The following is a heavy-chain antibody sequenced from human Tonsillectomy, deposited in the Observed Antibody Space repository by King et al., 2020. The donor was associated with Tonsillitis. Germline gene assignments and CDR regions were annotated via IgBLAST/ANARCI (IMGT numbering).Heavy chain of an antibody. Sequence: VQLQESGPGLVKPSETLSLTCTFSGGSINSYYWTWMRQPPGKGLEWIGYIYYSGSSNYNPSLKSRVTISIDTSRNQFSLKVSSVTAADTAVYYCARLSRYEFYFASWGQGTLVTVSS. CDR2: IYYSGSS. CDR1: GGSINSYY. CDR3: ARLSRYEFYFAS. D-gene: IGHD3-10*01. J-gene: IGHJ4*02. V-gene: IGHV4-59*08.